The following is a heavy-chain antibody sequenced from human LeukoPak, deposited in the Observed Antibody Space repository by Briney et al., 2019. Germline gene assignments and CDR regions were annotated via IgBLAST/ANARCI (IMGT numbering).Heavy chain of an antibody. J-gene: IGHJ4*02. V-gene: IGHV4-30-4*01. CDR3: ARVSRVDYVWGSYRVFDY. CDR1: GGSISSGDYY. D-gene: IGHD3-16*02. CDR2: IYYSGST. Sequence: SETLSLTCTVSGGSISSGDYYWSWIRQPPGKGLEWIGYIYYSGSTYYNPSLKSRVIISVDTPKNQFSLKLSSVTAADTAVYHCARVSRVDYVWGSYRVFDYWGQGTLVTVSS.